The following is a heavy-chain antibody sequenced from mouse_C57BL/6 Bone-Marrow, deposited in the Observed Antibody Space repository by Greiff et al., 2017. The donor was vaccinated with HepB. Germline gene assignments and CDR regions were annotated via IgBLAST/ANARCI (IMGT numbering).Heavy chain of an antibody. CDR3: ARRTYDYDNFDV. CDR1: GYSITSGYY. V-gene: IGHV3-6*01. Sequence: EVKLEESGPGLVKPSQSLSLTCSVTGYSITSGYYWNWIRQFPGNKLEWMGYISYDGSNNYNPSLKNRISITRDTSKNQFFLKLNSVTTEDTATYYCARRTYDYDNFDVWGTGTTVTVSS. J-gene: IGHJ1*03. D-gene: IGHD2-4*01. CDR2: ISYDGSN.